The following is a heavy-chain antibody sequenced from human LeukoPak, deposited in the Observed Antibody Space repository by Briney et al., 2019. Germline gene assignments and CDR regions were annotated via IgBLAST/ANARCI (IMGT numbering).Heavy chain of an antibody. CDR3: ARDLSWGLDY. CDR1: GDSVSNNIAT. V-gene: IGHV6-1*01. CDR2: TYYRSRWGN. J-gene: IGHJ4*02. Sequence: SQTLSLTCAISGDSVSNNIATWNWVRQSPSRGLEWLGRTYYRSRWGNDYAISVKGRITINPDTSRNQFSLQLNSVTPEDTAVYYCARDLSWGLDYWGQGTLVTVSS. D-gene: IGHD7-27*01.